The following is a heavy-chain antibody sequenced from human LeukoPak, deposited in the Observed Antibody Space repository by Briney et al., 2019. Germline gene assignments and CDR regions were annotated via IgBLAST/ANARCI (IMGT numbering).Heavy chain of an antibody. CDR1: GFTFSNYA. CDR2: ISGTGGST. D-gene: IGHD6-13*01. V-gene: IGHV3-23*01. J-gene: IGHJ1*01. Sequence: GGSLRLSCAASGFTFSNYAMSWVRQAPGKGLEWVSAISGTGGSTYYTDSVKGRFTISRDNSKSTLYLQMNSLRAEDTAVYYCAKGVSASWYNYAEYFQHWGQGTLVTVSS. CDR3: AKGVSASWYNYAEYFQH.